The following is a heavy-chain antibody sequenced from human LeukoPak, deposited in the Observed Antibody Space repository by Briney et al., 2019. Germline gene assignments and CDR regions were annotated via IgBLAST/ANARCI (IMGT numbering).Heavy chain of an antibody. V-gene: IGHV4-31*03. Sequence: SETLSLTCTVSGGSISSGGYYWSWIRQHPGKGLEWIGYIYYSGSTYYNPSLKSRVTISVDTSKNQFFLRLSSVTAADTAVYYCARDGGYGGYCSGGSCYRHFDYWGQGTLVTVSS. D-gene: IGHD2-15*01. CDR2: IYYSGST. CDR3: ARDGGYGGYCSGGSCYRHFDY. CDR1: GGSISSGGYY. J-gene: IGHJ4*02.